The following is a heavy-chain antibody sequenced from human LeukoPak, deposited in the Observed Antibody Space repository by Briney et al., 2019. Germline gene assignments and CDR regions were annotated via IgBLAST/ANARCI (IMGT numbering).Heavy chain of an antibody. V-gene: IGHV4-31*03. Sequence: SETLSLTCTVSGGSITSGGYYWSWIRQHPGKGLEWFGSIYYSGSTYYNPSLKSRVTISVDTSKNQFSLKLSSVTAADTAVYYCARGDFFGFWGQGTLVTVSS. CDR3: ARGDFFGF. CDR1: GGSITSGGYY. D-gene: IGHD3-3*01. J-gene: IGHJ4*02. CDR2: IYYSGST.